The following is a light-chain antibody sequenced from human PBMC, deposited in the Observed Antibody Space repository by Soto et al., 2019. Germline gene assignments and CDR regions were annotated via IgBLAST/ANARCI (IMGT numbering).Light chain of an antibody. J-gene: IGKJ2*01. CDR1: QSINIY. CDR3: QQSYRSPYT. V-gene: IGKV1-39*01. Sequence: IQMTQSPSSLSASVGDSVTVTCRASQSINIYLNWYQQKPGKAPTLLIYGASSLQSGVPSRFTGGGSRTDFTRTISSLQTEDFATYYCQQSYRSPYTFGQGTKLEIK. CDR2: GAS.